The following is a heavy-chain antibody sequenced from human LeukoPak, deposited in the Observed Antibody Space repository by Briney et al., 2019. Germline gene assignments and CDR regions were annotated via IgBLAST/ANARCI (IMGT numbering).Heavy chain of an antibody. J-gene: IGHJ3*02. CDR2: ITWNSGSI. CDR1: GFTFDDYA. CDR3: AKGVRITIVRGSFDI. D-gene: IGHD3-10*01. Sequence: GGSLRLSCAASGFTFDDYAMHWVRQAPGKGLEWVSGITWNSGSIVYADSVKGRFTISRDSAKNSLYVQMNSLRPEDTALYYCAKGVRITIVRGSFDIWGQGTMVTVSS. V-gene: IGHV3-9*01.